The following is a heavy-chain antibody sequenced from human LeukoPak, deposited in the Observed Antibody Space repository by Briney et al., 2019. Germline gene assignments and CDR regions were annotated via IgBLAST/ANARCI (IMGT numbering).Heavy chain of an antibody. D-gene: IGHD2-2*02. J-gene: IGHJ4*02. CDR2: INPNSGDT. CDR1: GGTFSSYA. V-gene: IGHV1-2*02. Sequence: ASVKVSCKASGGTFSSYAISWVRQAPGQGLEWMGWINPNSGDTSYAQKFQGRVTMTRDTSISTAYLELSSLRSDDSAVYYCARVQGALAFCSRTSCYNMDYWGQGILVTVSS. CDR3: ARVQGALAFCSRTSCYNMDY.